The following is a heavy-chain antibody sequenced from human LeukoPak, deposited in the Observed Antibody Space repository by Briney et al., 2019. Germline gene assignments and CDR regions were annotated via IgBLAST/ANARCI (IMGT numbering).Heavy chain of an antibody. Sequence: GGSLRLSCAASGFTFSTYAMSWVRQAPGKGLEWVSLISDSGGCTYYADSVKGRFTISRDNAKNSLYLQMNSLRDEDTAVYYCARVYWNYGQGEFDYWGQGTLVTVSS. CDR1: GFTFSTYA. V-gene: IGHV3-23*01. D-gene: IGHD1-7*01. J-gene: IGHJ4*02. CDR3: ARVYWNYGQGEFDY. CDR2: ISDSGGCT.